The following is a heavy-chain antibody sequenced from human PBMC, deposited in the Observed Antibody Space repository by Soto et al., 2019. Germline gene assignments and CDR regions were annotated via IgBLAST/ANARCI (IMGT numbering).Heavy chain of an antibody. CDR2: IIPILGIA. Sequence: QVQLVQSGAEVKKPGSSVKVSCKASGGTFSSYTISWVRQAPGQGLEWMGRIIPILGIANYAQKFQGRVTITAYKPTSTAYMELSSLRSEDTAVYYCARDLGSSGWDPHIRVEASDIWGQGSMVTASS. J-gene: IGHJ3*02. D-gene: IGHD6-19*01. CDR1: GGTFSSYT. V-gene: IGHV1-69*08. CDR3: ARDLGSSGWDPHIRVEASDI.